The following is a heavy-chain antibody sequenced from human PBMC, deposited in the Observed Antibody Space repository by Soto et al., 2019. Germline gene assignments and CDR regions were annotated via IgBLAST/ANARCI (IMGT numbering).Heavy chain of an antibody. D-gene: IGHD3-3*01. CDR1: GFTFSSYA. Sequence: PGGSLRLSCAASGFTFSSYAMSWVRQAPGKGLEWVSAISGSGGSTYYADSVKGRFTISRDNSKNTLYLQMNSLRAEDTAVYYCAKGKIYDFWSGYLFDWGQGTLVTVSS. J-gene: IGHJ1*01. CDR3: AKGKIYDFWSGYLFD. V-gene: IGHV3-23*01. CDR2: ISGSGGST.